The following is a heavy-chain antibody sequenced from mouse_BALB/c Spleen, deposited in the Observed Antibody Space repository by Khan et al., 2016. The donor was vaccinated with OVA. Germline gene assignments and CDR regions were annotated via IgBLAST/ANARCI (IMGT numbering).Heavy chain of an antibody. Sequence: QIQLVQSGPELKKPGETVKISCKASGYTFTNYGMNWVKQAPGKGLKWMGWINTYTGETTYADDFKGRFAFSLETSASTAYLQINNLKNEDMATYFCARKCYDGYYVEAMDYWGQGTSVTVSS. CDR2: INTYTGET. V-gene: IGHV9-1*02. CDR1: GYTFTNYG. D-gene: IGHD2-3*01. CDR3: ARKCYDGYYVEAMDY. J-gene: IGHJ4*01.